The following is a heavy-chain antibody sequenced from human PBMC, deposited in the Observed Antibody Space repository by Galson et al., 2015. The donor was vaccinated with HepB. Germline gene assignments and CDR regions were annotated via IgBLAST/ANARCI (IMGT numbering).Heavy chain of an antibody. D-gene: IGHD3-16*01. J-gene: IGHJ4*02. V-gene: IGHV1-46*01. Sequence: VKVSCKASGYTFTSYYMHWVRQAPGQGLEWMGVINPSGGSTNYAQNFQGRVTMTRDTSTTIVYMELTSLKSDDTAVYYCARSLPGGWYYFDYWGQGALVTVSA. CDR1: GYTFTSYY. CDR3: ARSLPGGWYYFDY. CDR2: INPSGGST.